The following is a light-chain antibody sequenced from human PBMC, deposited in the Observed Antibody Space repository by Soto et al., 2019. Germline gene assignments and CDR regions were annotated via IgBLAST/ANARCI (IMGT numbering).Light chain of an antibody. CDR2: DVS. CDR3: QQYGSSPT. V-gene: IGKV3-20*01. Sequence: EIVLTQSPGTLSLSPGERATLSCRSSQSVSSNYLAWYQQKPDQAPRLVIYDVSGRATGIPDRFSGSGSGQDFTLTISRLEPDDFAVYYCQQYGSSPTCGQGTKVEIK. CDR1: QSVSSNY. J-gene: IGKJ1*01.